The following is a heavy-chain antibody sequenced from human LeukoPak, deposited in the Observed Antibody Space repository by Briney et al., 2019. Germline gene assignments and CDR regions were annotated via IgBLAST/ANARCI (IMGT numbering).Heavy chain of an antibody. V-gene: IGHV3-33*01. J-gene: IGHJ4*02. CDR1: GFTFRSYG. D-gene: IGHD6-13*01. Sequence: PGKSLRLSCAASGFTFRSYGMHWVRQAPGKGLEWVAVIWYDGGNKYYADSVKGRFTISRDNSENTLYLQMNSLRAEDTALYYCASDGIAVDRGIGYFDYWGQGTLVTVSS. CDR2: IWYDGGNK. CDR3: ASDGIAVDRGIGYFDY.